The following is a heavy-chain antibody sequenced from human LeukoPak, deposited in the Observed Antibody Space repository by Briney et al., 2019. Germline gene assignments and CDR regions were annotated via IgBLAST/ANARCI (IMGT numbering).Heavy chain of an antibody. D-gene: IGHD3-22*01. CDR2: INPSGGST. J-gene: IGHJ4*02. CDR1: GYTFTSYY. V-gene: IGHV1-46*01. Sequence: ASVKVSCKASGYTFTSYYMHWVRQAPGQGLEWMEIINPSGGSTSYAQKFQGRVTMTRDTSTSTVYMELSNLRSEDTAVYYCARDGSYYDSSGYHLDYWGQGTLVTVSS. CDR3: ARDGSYYDSSGYHLDY.